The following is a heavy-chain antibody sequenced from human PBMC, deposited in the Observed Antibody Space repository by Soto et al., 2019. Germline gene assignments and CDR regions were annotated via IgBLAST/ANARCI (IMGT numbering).Heavy chain of an antibody. V-gene: IGHV3-23*01. CDR1: GFTFSSYA. Sequence: GGSLRLSCAASGFTFSSYAMSWVRQAPGKGLEWVSAISGSGGSTYYADSVKGRFTISRDNSKNTLYLQMNSLRAEDTAVYYCAKDADPSEWELLGFDYWGQGTLVTVSS. CDR3: AKDADPSEWELLGFDY. D-gene: IGHD1-26*01. J-gene: IGHJ4*02. CDR2: ISGSGGST.